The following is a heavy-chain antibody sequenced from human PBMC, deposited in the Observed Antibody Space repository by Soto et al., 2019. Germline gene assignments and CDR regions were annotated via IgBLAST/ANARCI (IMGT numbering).Heavy chain of an antibody. D-gene: IGHD2-15*01. J-gene: IGHJ6*02. CDR1: GGTFSSYA. CDR3: ARDPPCSGGSCYRDNYYYSGMDV. V-gene: IGHV1-69*13. CDR2: IIPIFGTA. Sequence: ASVKVSCKASGGTFSSYAISWVRQAPGQGLEWMGGIIPIFGTANYAQKFQGRVTITADESTSTAYMELSSLRSEDTAVYYCARDPPCSGGSCYRDNYYYSGMDVWGQGTTVTVSS.